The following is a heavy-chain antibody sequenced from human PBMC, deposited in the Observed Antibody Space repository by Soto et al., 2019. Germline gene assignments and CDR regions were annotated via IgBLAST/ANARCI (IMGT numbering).Heavy chain of an antibody. V-gene: IGHV1-69*13. CDR1: GGTFSIYA. J-gene: IGHJ4*02. CDR3: ARDQRHGSGSYKARGYFDY. Sequence: SVKVSCKASGGTFSIYAISGVRQSAVRWLEWMGGIIPIFGTANYAQKFQGRVTITADESTSTAYMELSSLRSEDTAVYYCARDQRHGSGSYKARGYFDYWGQGTLVTVSS. CDR2: IIPIFGTA. D-gene: IGHD3-10*01.